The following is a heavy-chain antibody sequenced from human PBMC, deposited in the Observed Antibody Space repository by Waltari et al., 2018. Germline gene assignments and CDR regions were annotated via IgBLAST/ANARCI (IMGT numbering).Heavy chain of an antibody. CDR1: GASFSGYY. J-gene: IGHJ3*02. CDR3: ARGPAFDI. CDR2: INHSGST. Sequence: QVQLQQWVAGLLKPLVTLSLTCAVYGASFSGYYWSWIRQPPGKGLEWIGEINHSGSTNYNPSLKSRVTISVDTSKSQFSLKLSSVTAADTAVYYCARGPAFDIWGQGTMVTVSS. V-gene: IGHV4-34*01.